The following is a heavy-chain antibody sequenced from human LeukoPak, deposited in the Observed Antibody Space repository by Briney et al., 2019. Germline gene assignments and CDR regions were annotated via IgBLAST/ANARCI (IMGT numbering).Heavy chain of an antibody. D-gene: IGHD3-10*01. Sequence: GSLRLSCAASGFTFSDYYMSWIRQAPWKGLEWVSYIGGRGRTIYYADSVKGRFTISRDNAKNSLYLQMNSLRAEDTAVYYCARAYGPYYFDYWGQGTPVTVSS. V-gene: IGHV3-11*01. CDR3: ARAYGPYYFDY. CDR1: GFTFSDYY. CDR2: IGGRGRTI. J-gene: IGHJ4*02.